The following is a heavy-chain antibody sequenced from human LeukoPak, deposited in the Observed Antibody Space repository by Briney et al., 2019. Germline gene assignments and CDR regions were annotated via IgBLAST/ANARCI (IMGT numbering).Heavy chain of an antibody. CDR2: ISGNGGDT. Sequence: PGGSLRLSCAASGFTFKNFALSWVRQAPGKGLEWVSAISGNGGDTYYTDSVKGRFTVSRDTSKSTLYLQMNSLRVEDTAVYYCAKDRTVGASYWYFDLWGRGTLVTVSS. CDR1: GFTFKNFA. V-gene: IGHV3-23*01. D-gene: IGHD1-26*01. CDR3: AKDRTVGASYWYFDL. J-gene: IGHJ2*01.